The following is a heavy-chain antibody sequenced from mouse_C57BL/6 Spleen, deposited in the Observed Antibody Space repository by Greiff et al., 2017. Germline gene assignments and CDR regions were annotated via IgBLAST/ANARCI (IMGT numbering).Heavy chain of an antibody. V-gene: IGHV1-9*01. D-gene: IGHD2-4*01. Sequence: QVQLQQSGAELMKPGASVKLSCKATGYTFTGYWLEWVKQRPGHGLEWIGEILPGSGSTNYNEKFKGKATFTADTSSNTAYMQLSSLTTEDSAIYYCARGEYYDYDDGDFDYWGQGTTLTVSS. CDR2: ILPGSGST. CDR3: ARGEYYDYDDGDFDY. CDR1: GYTFTGYW. J-gene: IGHJ2*01.